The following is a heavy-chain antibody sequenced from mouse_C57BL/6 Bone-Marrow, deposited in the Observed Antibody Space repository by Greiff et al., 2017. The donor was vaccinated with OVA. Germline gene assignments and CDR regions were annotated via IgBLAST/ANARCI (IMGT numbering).Heavy chain of an antibody. J-gene: IGHJ1*03. CDR2: INPNNGGT. V-gene: IGHV1-26*01. CDR1: GYTFTDYY. Sequence: VQLQQSGPELVKPGASVKISCKASGYTFTDYYMNWVKQSHGKSLEWIGDINPNNGGTSYNQKFKGKATLTVDKSSSTAYMELRSLTSEDSAVYYCARGSSYPLGYFDVWGTGTTVTVSS. CDR3: ARGSSYPLGYFDV. D-gene: IGHD1-1*01.